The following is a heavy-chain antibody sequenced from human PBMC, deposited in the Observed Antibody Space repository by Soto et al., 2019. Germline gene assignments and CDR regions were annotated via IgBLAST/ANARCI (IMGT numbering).Heavy chain of an antibody. CDR3: ARHYYDSSDYYDFDY. CDR1: GYGFTTYW. Sequence: GEPLKISCNGSGYGFTTYWIGWVRQMPGKGLEWMGIIYPGDSDTRYRPSFQGQVIISADKSISTAYLQWSSLKASDTAMYYCARHYYDSSDYYDFDYWGQGTLVTVSS. J-gene: IGHJ4*02. V-gene: IGHV5-51*01. CDR2: IYPGDSDT. D-gene: IGHD3-22*01.